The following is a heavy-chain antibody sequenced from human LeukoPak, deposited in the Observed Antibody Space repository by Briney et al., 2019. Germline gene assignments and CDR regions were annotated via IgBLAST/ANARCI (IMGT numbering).Heavy chain of an antibody. V-gene: IGHV3-23*01. Sequence: GGSLRLSCAASGFTFSSYAMSWVRQAPGKGLEWVSAISGSGSSTYYADSVKGRFTISRDNSKNTLYLQMNSLRAEDTAVYYCAKDPHSSTSAYWGQGTLVTVSS. CDR2: ISGSGSST. CDR3: AKDPHSSTSAY. J-gene: IGHJ4*02. CDR1: GFTFSSYA. D-gene: IGHD2-2*01.